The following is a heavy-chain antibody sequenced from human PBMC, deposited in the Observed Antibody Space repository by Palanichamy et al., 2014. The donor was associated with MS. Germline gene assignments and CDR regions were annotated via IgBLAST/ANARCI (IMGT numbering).Heavy chain of an antibody. CDR2: ISYDGSYK. CDR3: AKDGQHCSSASCYTYNYFDP. Sequence: QVQLVESGGGVVQPGRSLRLSCAASGFTFSRSGMHWVRQAPGKGLEWVAVISYDGSYKYYADSVKGRSTISRDNSKNTLYLQMDSLRAEDTAVYYCAKDGQHCSSASCYTYNYFDPWGQGTLVTVSS. V-gene: IGHV3-30*18. CDR1: GFTFSRSG. D-gene: IGHD2-2*02. J-gene: IGHJ5*02.